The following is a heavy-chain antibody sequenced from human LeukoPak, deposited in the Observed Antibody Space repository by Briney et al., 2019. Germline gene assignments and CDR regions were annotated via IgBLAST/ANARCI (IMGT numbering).Heavy chain of an antibody. V-gene: IGHV3-21*05. CDR3: ARDQDVLRYFDWLFPKGYFDY. J-gene: IGHJ4*02. CDR1: GFTFSSYS. D-gene: IGHD3-9*01. CDR2: ISSSSSYI. Sequence: PGGSLRLSCAASGFTFSSYSMNWVRQAPGKGLEWVSYISSSSSYIYYADSVKGRFTISRDNAKNSLYLQMNSLRAEDTAVYYCARDQDVLRYFDWLFPKGYFDYWGQGTLVTVSS.